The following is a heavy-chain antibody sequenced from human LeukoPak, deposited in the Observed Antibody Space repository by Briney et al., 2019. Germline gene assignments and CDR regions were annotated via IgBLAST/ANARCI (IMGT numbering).Heavy chain of an antibody. D-gene: IGHD1-26*01. Sequence: SETLSLTCTVSGDSVRSSSFYWGWVRQPPGKGLEWIGSIYYSGSTYYNPSLKSRVTIIADTSQNQFSLKLRSVAAADTAVYYCATFMRSCDVWGQGILVTVSS. CDR2: IYYSGST. CDR1: GDSVRSSSFY. J-gene: IGHJ4*02. CDR3: ATFMRSCDV. V-gene: IGHV4-39*01.